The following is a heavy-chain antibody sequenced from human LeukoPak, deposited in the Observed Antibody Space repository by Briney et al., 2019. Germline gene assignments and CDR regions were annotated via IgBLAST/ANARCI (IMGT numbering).Heavy chain of an antibody. V-gene: IGHV4-30-2*01. Sequence: SETLSLTCAVSGGSISSGGDSWSWIRQPPGKGLEWIGYIYHGGSTYYNPSLKSRVTISVDTSKNQFSLKLSSVTAADTAVYYCATGPVTYYYDSSGYYGMDVWGQGTTVTVSS. J-gene: IGHJ6*02. CDR1: GGSISSGGDS. CDR3: ATGPVTYYYDSSGYYGMDV. CDR2: IYHGGST. D-gene: IGHD3-22*01.